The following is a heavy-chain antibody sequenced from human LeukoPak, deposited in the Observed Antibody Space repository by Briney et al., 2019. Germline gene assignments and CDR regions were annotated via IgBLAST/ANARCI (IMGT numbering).Heavy chain of an antibody. V-gene: IGHV4-34*01. CDR3: ARGTRGYSYGYLQTD. Sequence: SETLSLTCAVYGGSFSGYYWSWIRQPPGKGLEWIGEINHSGSTNYNPSLKSRVTISVDTSKNQFSLKLSSVTAADTAVYYCARGTRGYSYGYLQTDWGQGTLVTVSS. CDR2: INHSGST. CDR1: GGSFSGYY. J-gene: IGHJ4*02. D-gene: IGHD5-18*01.